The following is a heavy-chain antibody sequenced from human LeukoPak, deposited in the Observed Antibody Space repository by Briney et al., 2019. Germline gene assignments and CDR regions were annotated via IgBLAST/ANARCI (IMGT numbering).Heavy chain of an antibody. D-gene: IGHD5-24*01. V-gene: IGHV3-53*01. CDR2: IYSGGST. Sequence: GGSLRLSCAASGFTFSDYYMSWIRQAPGKGLEWVSVIYSGGSTYYADSVRGRFTISRDNSKNTLYLQMNSLRAEDTAVYYCARVADQWLSFDYWGQGTLVTVSS. CDR1: GFTFSDYY. CDR3: ARVADQWLSFDY. J-gene: IGHJ4*02.